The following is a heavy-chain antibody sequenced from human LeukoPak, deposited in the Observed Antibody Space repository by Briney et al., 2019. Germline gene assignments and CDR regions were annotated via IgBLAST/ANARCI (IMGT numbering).Heavy chain of an antibody. J-gene: IGHJ6*03. CDR3: ARDSSGWSYYYYYYMDV. Sequence: ASVKVSCKASGYTFTSYGISWVRQAPGQGLEWMGWISAYNGNTNYAQKLQGRVTMTTDTSTSTAYKELRSLRSDDTAVYYCARDSSGWSYYYYYYMDVWGKGTTVTISS. V-gene: IGHV1-18*01. CDR1: GYTFTSYG. D-gene: IGHD6-19*01. CDR2: ISAYNGNT.